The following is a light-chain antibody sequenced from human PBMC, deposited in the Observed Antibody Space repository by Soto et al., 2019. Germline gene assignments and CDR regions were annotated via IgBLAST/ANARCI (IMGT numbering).Light chain of an antibody. J-gene: IGKJ1*01. V-gene: IGKV3-20*01. Sequence: EVVLTQSPGTLSLSPGERGTLACRASQSISQSLAWYQQRPGQSPRLLIYDASRRATGIPDRFTGSGFGTDFTLTISRLAPEDLAVYYCKQYGGSPRTFGQGTKV. CDR2: DAS. CDR3: KQYGGSPRT. CDR1: QSISQS.